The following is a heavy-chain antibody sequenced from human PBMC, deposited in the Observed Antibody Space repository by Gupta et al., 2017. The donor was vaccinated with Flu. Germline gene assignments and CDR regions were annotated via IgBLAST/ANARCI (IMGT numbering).Heavy chain of an antibody. D-gene: IGHD5-24*01. CDR1: GFRFRNYG. CDR3: AKDWKWNYNNYGMNV. Sequence: QEQVVESGGGVVQPGRSLPLSCAASGFRFRNYGIHWVRQAPGKGLEWVAVISYDGSNKYYADSVKGRFTISRDNSKNTLYLQMNSLRTEDTAVYHCAKDWKWNYNNYGMNVWGQGTTVTVSS. V-gene: IGHV3-30*18. J-gene: IGHJ6*02. CDR2: ISYDGSNK.